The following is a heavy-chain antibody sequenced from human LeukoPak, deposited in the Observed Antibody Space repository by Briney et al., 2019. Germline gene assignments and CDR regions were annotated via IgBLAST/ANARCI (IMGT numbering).Heavy chain of an antibody. CDR1: GGTFSSYA. V-gene: IGHV1-69*04. CDR3: ARVYYYDSSGYLRYGMDV. D-gene: IGHD3-22*01. Sequence: SVKVSCKASGGTFSSYAISWVRQAPGQGLKWMGRIIPILGIANYAQKFQGRVTITADKSTSTAYMELSSLRSEDTAVYYCARVYYYDSSGYLRYGMDVWGQGTTVTVSS. J-gene: IGHJ6*02. CDR2: IIPILGIA.